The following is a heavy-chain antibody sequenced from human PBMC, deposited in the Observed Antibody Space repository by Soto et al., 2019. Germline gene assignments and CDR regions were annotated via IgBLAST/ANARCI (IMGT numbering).Heavy chain of an antibody. CDR2: TYYRSKWYN. CDR3: ARGGLVRDAFDI. D-gene: IGHD6-13*01. V-gene: IGHV6-1*01. CDR1: GDRVSSNSAA. Sequence: SQTLSLTCAISGDRVSSNSAAWNWIRQSPSGGLEWLGRTYYRSKWYNDYAVSVKSRITINPDTSKNQFSLQLNSVTPEDTAVYYCARGGLVRDAFDIWGQGTMVTVSS. J-gene: IGHJ3*02.